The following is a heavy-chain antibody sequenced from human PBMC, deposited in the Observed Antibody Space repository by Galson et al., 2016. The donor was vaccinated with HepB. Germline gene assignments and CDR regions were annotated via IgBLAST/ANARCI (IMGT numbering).Heavy chain of an antibody. Sequence: SLRLSCAVSGFRFSRTGMHWVRQAPGKGLEWVAVISYDGTKRSYGDSVRGRFTISRDNSKNTLYLEMNSPRAEDTAVYYCAKDEYTIGWGPPWFDPWGRGTLVTVSS. CDR2: ISYDGTKR. J-gene: IGHJ5*02. V-gene: IGHV3-30*18. D-gene: IGHD3-10*01. CDR3: AKDEYTIGWGPPWFDP. CDR1: GFRFSRTG.